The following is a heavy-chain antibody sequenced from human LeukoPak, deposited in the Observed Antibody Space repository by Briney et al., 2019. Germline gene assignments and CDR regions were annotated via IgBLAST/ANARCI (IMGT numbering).Heavy chain of an antibody. Sequence: SQTLSLTCTVSGGSMSSGSYYWIWMRQPAGKGLEWIGRIYTSGSTNYNPSLKSRVTISVDTSKNQFSLKLSSVTAADTAVYYCTRDESSRWCSDYWGQRTLVTVSS. J-gene: IGHJ4*02. V-gene: IGHV4-61*02. CDR1: GGSMSSGSYY. D-gene: IGHD6-19*01. CDR3: TRDESSRWCSDY. CDR2: IYTSGST.